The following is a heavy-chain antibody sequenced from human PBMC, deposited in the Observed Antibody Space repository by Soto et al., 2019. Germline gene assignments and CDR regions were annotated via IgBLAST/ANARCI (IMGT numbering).Heavy chain of an antibody. CDR1: GFTFSSYA. V-gene: IGHV3-23*01. CDR2: ISGSGGST. J-gene: IGHJ4*02. D-gene: IGHD6-19*01. Sequence: EVQLLESGGGLVQPGGSLRLSCAASGFTFSSYAMSWVRQAPGKGLEWVSAISGSGGSTYYADSVKGRFTISRDNSKNTLYLQMNSLRAEDTAVYYCAKPPPGVYSSGWYRPPDYWGQGTLVTVSS. CDR3: AKPPPGVYSSGWYRPPDY.